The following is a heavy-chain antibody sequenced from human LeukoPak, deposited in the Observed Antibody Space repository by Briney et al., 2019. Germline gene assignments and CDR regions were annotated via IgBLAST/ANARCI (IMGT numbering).Heavy chain of an antibody. D-gene: IGHD1-26*01. CDR2: IYTTGST. Sequence: SETLSLTCTVSGVSISSYYWSWIRQPAGKGLEWIGRIYTTGSTHYNPSLKGRVTMSVDTSKNQFSLKLTSVTAADTAVYYCARDSGSYHIVDYMDVWGKGTTVTVSS. CDR3: ARDSGSYHIVDYMDV. CDR1: GVSISSYY. J-gene: IGHJ6*03. V-gene: IGHV4-4*07.